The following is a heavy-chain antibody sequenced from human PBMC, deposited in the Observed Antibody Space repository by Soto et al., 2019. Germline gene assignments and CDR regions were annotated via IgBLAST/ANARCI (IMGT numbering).Heavy chain of an antibody. CDR1: GGTFSSYA. CDR3: ARGASDSPGAYDY. J-gene: IGHJ4*02. V-gene: IGHV1-69*13. CDR2: IIPIFGTA. Sequence: ASVKVSCKASGGTFSSYAISWVRQAPGQGLEWMGGIIPIFGTANYAQKFQGRVTITADESTSTAYMELSSLRSEDTAVYYCARGASDSPGAYDYWGQGTLVTVYS.